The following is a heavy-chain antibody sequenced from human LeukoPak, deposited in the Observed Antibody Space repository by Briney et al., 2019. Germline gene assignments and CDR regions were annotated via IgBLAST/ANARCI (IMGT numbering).Heavy chain of an antibody. CDR3: ARLWSGYQRWDWFDP. CDR2: IYPGDSDT. V-gene: IGHV5-51*01. D-gene: IGHD3-3*01. Sequence: GESLKISCKSSGYSFTSYWIGWVRKMPGKGLEWMGIIYPGDSDTRYSPSFQGQVTISADKSISTAYLQWSSLKASDTAMYYCARLWSGYQRWDWFDPWGQGTLVTVSS. J-gene: IGHJ5*02. CDR1: GYSFTSYW.